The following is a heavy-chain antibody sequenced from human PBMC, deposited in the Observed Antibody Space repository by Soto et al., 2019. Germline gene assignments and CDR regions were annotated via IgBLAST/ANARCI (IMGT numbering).Heavy chain of an antibody. V-gene: IGHV1-69*02. CDR2: IIPILGIA. CDR3: ARGPAPLSYSGRDV. J-gene: IGHJ6*04. CDR1: GGTFSSYT. Sequence: SVKVSCKASGGTFSSYTISWVRQAPGQGLEWMGRIIPILGIANYAQKFQGRVTITADKSTSTAYMELSSLRSEDTAVYYCARGPAPLSYSGRDVGGKETRLTVS.